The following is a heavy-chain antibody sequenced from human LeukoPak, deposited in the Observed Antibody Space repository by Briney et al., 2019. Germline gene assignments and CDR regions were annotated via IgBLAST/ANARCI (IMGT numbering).Heavy chain of an antibody. Sequence: GASLRLSCAASGFTFSSYWMSWLRQAPGKGLEWVAFMPYDESNEYYADSVKGRFTISRDNSKNTLYLQMNSLRAEDTAVYYCAKDHTGGVVAWGQGTLVTVSS. J-gene: IGHJ4*02. V-gene: IGHV3-30*02. CDR2: MPYDESNE. CDR1: GFTFSSYW. CDR3: AKDHTGGVVA. D-gene: IGHD2-15*01.